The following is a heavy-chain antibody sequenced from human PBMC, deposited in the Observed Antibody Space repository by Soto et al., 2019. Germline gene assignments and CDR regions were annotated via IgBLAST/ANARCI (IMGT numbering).Heavy chain of an antibody. J-gene: IGHJ4*02. CDR2: ISAHNGNT. V-gene: IGHV1-18*01. CDR3: ARGRYGDY. CDR1: GYDFTTYG. Sequence: QVHLVQSGAEVKKSGASVKVSCKGSGYDFTTYGITWVRQAPGQGLEWMAWISAHNGNTDVAEKLQGRVTVTRDTARTTGYVELRNMRADATVVYYCARGRYGDYWGQGALVTVSS. D-gene: IGHD1-1*01.